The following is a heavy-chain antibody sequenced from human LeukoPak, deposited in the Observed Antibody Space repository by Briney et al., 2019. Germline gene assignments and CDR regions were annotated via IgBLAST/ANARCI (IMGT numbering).Heavy chain of an antibody. V-gene: IGHV3-23*01. CDR3: AKGRSMGQGTLDPFDY. J-gene: IGHJ4*02. D-gene: IGHD3/OR15-3a*01. Sequence: GGSLRLSCAASGFTFGSYAMSWVRQAPGKGLEWVSAISGSGGSTYYADSVKGRFTISRDNSKNTLYLQMNSLRAEDTAVYYCAKGRSMGQGTLDPFDYWGQGTLVTVSS. CDR2: ISGSGGST. CDR1: GFTFGSYA.